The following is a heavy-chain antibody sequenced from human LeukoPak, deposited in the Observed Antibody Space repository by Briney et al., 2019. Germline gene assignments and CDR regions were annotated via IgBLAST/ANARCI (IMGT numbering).Heavy chain of an antibody. CDR2: IYYSGST. Sequence: SETLSLTCTVSSGSISSYYWSWIRQPPGKGLEWIGYIYYSGSTNYNPSLKSRVTISVDTSKNQFSLKLSSVTAADTAVYYCAREDYGGLDGMDVWGQGTTVTVSS. D-gene: IGHD4-23*01. CDR3: AREDYGGLDGMDV. J-gene: IGHJ6*02. V-gene: IGHV4-59*12. CDR1: SGSISSYY.